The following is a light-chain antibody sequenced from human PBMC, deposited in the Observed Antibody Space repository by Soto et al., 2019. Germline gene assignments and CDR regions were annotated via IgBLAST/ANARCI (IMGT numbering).Light chain of an antibody. CDR3: TSYRSSSTLGV. CDR2: DVS. Sequence: QSALTQPASVSGSPGQSITISCTGSGSDVGGFSFVSWYQQYPGKAPQLIIYDVSNRPSGVSNRFSGSKSGNTASLTISGLQAEDEADYYCTSYRSSSTLGVFGTGTKVTVL. CDR1: GSDVGGFSF. V-gene: IGLV2-14*01. J-gene: IGLJ1*01.